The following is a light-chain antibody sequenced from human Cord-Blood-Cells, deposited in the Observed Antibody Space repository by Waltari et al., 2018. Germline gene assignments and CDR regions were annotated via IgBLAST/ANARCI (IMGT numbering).Light chain of an antibody. CDR2: SNN. V-gene: IGLV1-44*01. J-gene: IGLJ1*01. CDR1: SPNIGSNN. Sequence: QSVLTQPPSASGTPGPGGTIPCSGSSPNIGSNNVNWYQQRPGTAPKLLIYSNNQRPSGHPDRFSGSKSCTSASLAISGLQSKDEADYYCAAWDDSLNGLYVFGTGTKVTVL. CDR3: AAWDDSLNGLYV.